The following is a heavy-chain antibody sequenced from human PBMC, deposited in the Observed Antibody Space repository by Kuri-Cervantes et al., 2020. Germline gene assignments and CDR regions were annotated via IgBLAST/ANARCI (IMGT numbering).Heavy chain of an antibody. CDR3: ARGGEWAYYYYYGMDV. D-gene: IGHD3-16*01. J-gene: IGHJ6*02. V-gene: IGHV3-53*01. CDR2: IYSGGST. Sequence: ETLSLTCAASGFTVSSNYMSWVRQAPGKGLEWVSVIYSGGSTYYADSVKGRFTISRDNSKNTLYLQMNSLRDEDTAVYYCARGGEWAYYYYYGMDVWGQGTTVTVSS. CDR1: GFTVSSNY.